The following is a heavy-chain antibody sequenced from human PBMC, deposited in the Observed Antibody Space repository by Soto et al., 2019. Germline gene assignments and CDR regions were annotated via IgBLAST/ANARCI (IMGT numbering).Heavy chain of an antibody. V-gene: IGHV4-31*03. CDR1: GGSINSGGYY. D-gene: IGHD3-10*01. CDR3: ARKQAGSFYGIDY. J-gene: IGHJ4*02. Sequence: LSLTCTVSGGSINSGGYYWTWLRQHPGKGLEWLGYIADFGYTFYNPSLQSRVILSMDTSKSQFSLKLSSATAADTAVYFCARKQAGSFYGIDYWGQGTLVTVSS. CDR2: IADFGYT.